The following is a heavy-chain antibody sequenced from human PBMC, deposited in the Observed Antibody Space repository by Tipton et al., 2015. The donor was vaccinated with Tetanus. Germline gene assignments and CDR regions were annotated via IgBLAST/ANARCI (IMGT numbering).Heavy chain of an antibody. CDR1: GYTFTSYG. Sequence: QLVQSGAEVKKPGASVKVSCKASGYTFTSYGISWVRQAPGQGLEWIGWISAYNGHTNYAQKLQGSVPMTTDTSTSTAYMELRSLRSDDTAVYYCARDNPYYDSSGYYSDFDYWGQGTLVTVSS. CDR2: ISAYNGHT. D-gene: IGHD3-22*01. V-gene: IGHV1-18*04. J-gene: IGHJ4*02. CDR3: ARDNPYYDSSGYYSDFDY.